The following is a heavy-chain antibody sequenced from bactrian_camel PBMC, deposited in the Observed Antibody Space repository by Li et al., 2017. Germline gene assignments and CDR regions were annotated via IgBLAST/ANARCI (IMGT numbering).Heavy chain of an antibody. J-gene: IGHJ4*01. CDR3: AAAAGLFGGTCLDVRSVDY. D-gene: IGHD7*01. CDR2: INEGGGST. V-gene: IGHV3S31*01. CDR1: GFAFSDYP. Sequence: DVQLVESGGGLVQPGGSLRLSCVTSGFAFSDYPITWVRQAPGKGFEWVSAINEGGGSTYAADSVKGRFTISRDNAKNTLSLQLNSLKTEDTAMYYCAAAAGLFGGTCLDVRSVDYWGQGTQVTVS.